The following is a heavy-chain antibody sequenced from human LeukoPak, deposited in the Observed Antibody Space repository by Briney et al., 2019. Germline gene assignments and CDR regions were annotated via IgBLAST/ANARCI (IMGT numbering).Heavy chain of an antibody. Sequence: GGSLRLSCAASGFTFSSYSMNWVRQAPGKGLEWVSSISSSSCYIYYADSVKGRFTISRDNAKNSLYLQMNSLRAEDTAVYYCASGGYALGIRKDPFDYWGQGTLVTVSS. D-gene: IGHD7-27*01. V-gene: IGHV3-21*01. CDR2: ISSSSCYI. CDR3: ASGGYALGIRKDPFDY. J-gene: IGHJ4*02. CDR1: GFTFSSYS.